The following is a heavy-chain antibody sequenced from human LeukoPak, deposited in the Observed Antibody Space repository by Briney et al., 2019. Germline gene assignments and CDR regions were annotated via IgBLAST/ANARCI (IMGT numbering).Heavy chain of an antibody. CDR2: INHSGST. J-gene: IGHJ6*03. Sequence: SETLSLTCAVYGGSFSGYYWSWIRQPPGKGLEWIGEINHSGSTNYNPSLKSRVTISVDTSKNQFSLKLSSVTAADTAVYYCARSPYYMDVWGKGTTVTVSS. CDR3: ARSPYYMDV. V-gene: IGHV4-34*01. CDR1: GGSFSGYY.